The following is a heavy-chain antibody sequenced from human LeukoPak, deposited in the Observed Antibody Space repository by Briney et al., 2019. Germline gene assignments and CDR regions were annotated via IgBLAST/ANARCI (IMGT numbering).Heavy chain of an antibody. CDR2: ISGSDGFT. CDR1: GFTFSTYG. CDR3: ARESGWGLPHAFDF. D-gene: IGHD3-10*01. J-gene: IGHJ3*01. V-gene: IGHV3-23*01. Sequence: GGSLRLSCAASGFTFSTYGMSWVRQAPGKGLEWVSAISGSDGFTFYADSVKGRFTISRDNSKNTLYLQMNSLRAEDTAVYYCARESGWGLPHAFDFWGQGTMITVSS.